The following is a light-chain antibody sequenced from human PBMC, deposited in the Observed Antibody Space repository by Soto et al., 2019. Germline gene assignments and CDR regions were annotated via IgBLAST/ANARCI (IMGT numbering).Light chain of an antibody. Sequence: DIVMTQSPDSLAVSLGERATINCKSSQSLLYSSNNKIYLAWYQQKPGQPPKLLIYWASTRESGVPDRFSGSGSGTDFSLTISSLQAEDVAVYYCQQYHSIPRTFGQGTKVEIK. J-gene: IGKJ1*01. CDR1: QSLLYSSNNKIY. CDR3: QQYHSIPRT. CDR2: WAS. V-gene: IGKV4-1*01.